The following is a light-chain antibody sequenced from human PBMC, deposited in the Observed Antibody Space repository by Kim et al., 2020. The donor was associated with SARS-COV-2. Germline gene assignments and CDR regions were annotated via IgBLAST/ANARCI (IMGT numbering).Light chain of an antibody. J-gene: IGKJ1*01. V-gene: IGKV3-20*01. Sequence: SPGERATPSCRASRSVRSNYLAWYQQKPGQAPRLLIYGASSRATGIPDRFSGSGSGTDFTLTITRLEPEDFAVYYCQQYSSSPATFGQGTKVDIK. CDR1: RSVRSNY. CDR3: QQYSSSPAT. CDR2: GAS.